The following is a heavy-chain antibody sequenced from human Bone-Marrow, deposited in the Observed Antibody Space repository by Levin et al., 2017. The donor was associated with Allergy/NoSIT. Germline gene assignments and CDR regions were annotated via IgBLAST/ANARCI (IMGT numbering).Heavy chain of an antibody. V-gene: IGHV3-23*01. J-gene: IGHJ4*02. CDR1: GFTFDTYA. D-gene: IGHD3-3*01. CDR2: IDGSGGST. Sequence: AGGSLRLSCAASGFTFDTYALNWVRQAPGKGLEWVSIIDGSGGSTHYADSVKGRFTLSRDNSKNTVYLQMSSLRVEDTAVYYCAKSPGRHDFWSVYYPSATDVDYWGQGTLVTVS. CDR3: AKSPGRHDFWSVYYPSATDVDY.